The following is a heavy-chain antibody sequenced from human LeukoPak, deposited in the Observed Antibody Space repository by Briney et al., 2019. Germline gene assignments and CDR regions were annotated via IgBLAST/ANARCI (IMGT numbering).Heavy chain of an antibody. D-gene: IGHD3-22*01. J-gene: IGHJ4*02. CDR2: IRFDDSNK. CDR1: GFTFSSYA. Sequence: GGSLRLSCTASGFTFSSYAMHWVRQAPGKGLEWVAFIRFDDSNKYYADSVKGRFTISRDNSKNTLYLQMSSLRAEDTAVYYCARDLDSSGYSYYWGQGTLVTVSS. V-gene: IGHV3-30*02. CDR3: ARDLDSSGYSYY.